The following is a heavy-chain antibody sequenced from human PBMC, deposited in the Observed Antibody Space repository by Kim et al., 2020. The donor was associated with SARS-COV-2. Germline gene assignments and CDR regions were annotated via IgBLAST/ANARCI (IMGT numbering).Heavy chain of an antibody. V-gene: IGHV1-3*01. Sequence: ASVKVSCKASGYTFTSYAMHWVRQAPGQRLEWMGWINAGNGNTKYSQKFQGRVTITRDTSASTAYMELSSLRSEDTAVYYCARTRTYDYVWGSYRQEDYFDYWGQGTLVTVSS. CDR1: GYTFTSYA. CDR3: ARTRTYDYVWGSYRQEDYFDY. CDR2: INAGNGNT. D-gene: IGHD3-16*02. J-gene: IGHJ4*02.